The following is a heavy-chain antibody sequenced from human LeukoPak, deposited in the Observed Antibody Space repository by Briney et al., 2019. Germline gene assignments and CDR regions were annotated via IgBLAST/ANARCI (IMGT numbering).Heavy chain of an antibody. V-gene: IGHV3-33*01. CDR3: ARDWTPYGSGGDYFDY. Sequence: PGGSLGLSCEASGFTFSSYGMHWFRQAPGKGLEGVAVIWYDGSNKYYADSVKGRFTISRDNSKNTLYLQMNSLRAEDTAVYYCARDWTPYGSGGDYFDYWGQGTLVTVSS. CDR1: GFTFSSYG. D-gene: IGHD3-10*01. J-gene: IGHJ4*02. CDR2: IWYDGSNK.